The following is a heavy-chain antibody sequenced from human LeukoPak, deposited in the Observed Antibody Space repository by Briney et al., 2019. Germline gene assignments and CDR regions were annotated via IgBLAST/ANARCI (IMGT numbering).Heavy chain of an antibody. CDR3: AKPDYSRGNWFDP. CDR2: VRFDGSDH. Sequence: GRSLKLSRAASGFTFSDYGIHWVRQAPGKGLQWVAVVRFDGSDHYHEDYVKGRFTISRDNSKNTVYLQMNSLRAEDTAIYFCAKPDYSRGNWFDPWGREPRSPSPQ. D-gene: IGHD2-15*01. CDR1: GFTFSDYG. V-gene: IGHV3-33*06. J-gene: IGHJ5*02.